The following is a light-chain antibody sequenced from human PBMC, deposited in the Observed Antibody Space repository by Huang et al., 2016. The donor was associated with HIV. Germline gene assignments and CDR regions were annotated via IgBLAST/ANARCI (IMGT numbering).Light chain of an antibody. J-gene: IGKJ1*01. CDR2: GAS. CDR3: QHYDNWAPAT. CDR1: QNVSTN. Sequence: EIVMTQSPVTLSVSPGESATLSCRASQNVSTNLAWYQHTPGRAPRLLIYGASTRATSVPARFSASGSGTEFTLTVGGLRSDDFAVYYCQHYDNWAPATFGQGTKLEF. V-gene: IGKV3-15*01.